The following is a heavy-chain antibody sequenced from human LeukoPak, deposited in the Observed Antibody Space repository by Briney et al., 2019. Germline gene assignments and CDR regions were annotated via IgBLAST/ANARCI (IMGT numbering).Heavy chain of an antibody. V-gene: IGHV3-64*02. Sequence: GGSLRLSCAASGFTFSSYALHWVRQAPGKGLEYVSAISSNGGSTNYADSVKGRFTISRDNSNNTLYLQMGSLRTEDMAVYYCVRVGGCSSGSCLHDYWGQGTLVTVSS. D-gene: IGHD2-15*01. CDR1: GFTFSSYA. CDR2: ISSNGGST. CDR3: VRVGGCSSGSCLHDY. J-gene: IGHJ4*02.